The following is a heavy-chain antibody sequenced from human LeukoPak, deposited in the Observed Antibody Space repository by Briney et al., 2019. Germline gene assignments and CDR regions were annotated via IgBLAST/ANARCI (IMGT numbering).Heavy chain of an antibody. J-gene: IGHJ4*02. CDR3: ARSTSASGTDDY. Sequence: GGSLRLSCVASGFTFSSYAMTWVRQAPGKGLEWVSSISSGSGYIYSADSVKGRFTISRDNTKNSLYLQMNSLGAEDTAVYYCARSTSASGTDDYWGQGTLVTVSS. CDR2: ISSGSGYI. D-gene: IGHD6-13*01. V-gene: IGHV3-21*01. CDR1: GFTFSSYA.